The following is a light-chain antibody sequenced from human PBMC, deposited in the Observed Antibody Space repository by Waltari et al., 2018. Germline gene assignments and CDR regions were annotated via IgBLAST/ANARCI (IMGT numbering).Light chain of an antibody. CDR1: QSIAGN. CDR3: QQYKNWPQT. CDR2: GAS. Sequence: EIVMTQSPATLSVSPGERATLSCRASQSIAGNLAWYQQKTGQAPRLLIYGASTRATGCPARFSGSGSGTEFTLTISSLQSEDFAIYYCQQYKNWPQTFGQGTKVEI. J-gene: IGKJ1*01. V-gene: IGKV3-15*01.